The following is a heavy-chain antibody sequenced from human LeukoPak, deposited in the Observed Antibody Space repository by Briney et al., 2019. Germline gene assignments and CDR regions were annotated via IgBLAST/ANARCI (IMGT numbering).Heavy chain of an antibody. CDR2: IYTDGST. CDR1: GFTVSSNY. CDR3: ARDLYSSGWFNYFDY. D-gene: IGHD6-19*01. V-gene: IGHV3-53*01. J-gene: IGHJ4*02. Sequence: GGSLRLSCAASGFTVSSNYMSWVRQAPGKGLEWVSLIYTDGSTYYADSVKGRFTTSRDISKNTLCLQMNSLRAEDTAVYYCARDLYSSGWFNYFDYWGQGTPVTVSS.